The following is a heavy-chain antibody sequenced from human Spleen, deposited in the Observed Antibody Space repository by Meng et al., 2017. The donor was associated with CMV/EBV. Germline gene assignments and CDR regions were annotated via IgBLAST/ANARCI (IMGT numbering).Heavy chain of an antibody. CDR1: XGSISSYY. V-gene: IGHV4-4*07. D-gene: IGHD3-22*01. J-gene: IGHJ4*02. CDR3: ARGPYYYDSSGYYYYFDY. Sequence: QVQLQESGPGLVKPSXXXXXTXXVXXGSISSYYWSWIRQPAGKGLEWIGRIYTSGSTNYNPSLKSRITMSVDTSKNQFSLKLSSVTAADTAVYYCARGPYYYDSSGYYYYFDYWGQGTLVTVSS. CDR2: IYTSGST.